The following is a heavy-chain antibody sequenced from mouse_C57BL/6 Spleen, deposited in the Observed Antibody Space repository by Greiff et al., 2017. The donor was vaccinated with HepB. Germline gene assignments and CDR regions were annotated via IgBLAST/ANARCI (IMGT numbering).Heavy chain of an antibody. Sequence: QVQLKESGPELVKPGASVKISCKASGYTFTDYYINWVKQRPGQGLEWIGWIFPGSGSTYYNEKFKGKATLTVDKSSSTAYMLLSSLTSEDSAVYFCARNYGSSYGYFDVWCTGTTVTVSS. CDR3: ARNYGSSYGYFDV. J-gene: IGHJ1*03. CDR2: IFPGSGST. CDR1: GYTFTDYY. D-gene: IGHD1-1*01. V-gene: IGHV1-75*01.